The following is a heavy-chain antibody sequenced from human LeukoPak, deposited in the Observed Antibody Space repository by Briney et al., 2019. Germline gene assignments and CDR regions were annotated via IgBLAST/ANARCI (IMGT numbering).Heavy chain of an antibody. CDR1: GFTFSSYA. V-gene: IGHV3-64*02. CDR2: ISSNGGST. Sequence: GGSLRLSCAASGFTFSSYAMHWVRQAPGKGLEYVSAISSNGGSTYYADSVKGRFTISRDNSKNTQYLQMGSLRAEDMAVYYCARESTVTHSFDYWGQGTLVTVSS. J-gene: IGHJ4*02. CDR3: ARESTVTHSFDY. D-gene: IGHD4-17*01.